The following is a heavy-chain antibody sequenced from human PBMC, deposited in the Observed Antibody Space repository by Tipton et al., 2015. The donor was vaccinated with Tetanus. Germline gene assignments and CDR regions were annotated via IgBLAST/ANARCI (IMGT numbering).Heavy chain of an antibody. CDR3: AREVAAPGTNWFDP. D-gene: IGHD6-13*01. CDR1: GGSISSYY. V-gene: IGHV4-59*01. Sequence: TLSLTCTVSGGSISSYYWSWIRQPPGKGLEWIVYIYYSGSTHYNLSLKSRVTISVVTSKNKFCLKLSSVTAADTAVYYCAREVAAPGTNWFDPWGQQTLVNVSS. J-gene: IGHJ5*02. CDR2: IYYSGST.